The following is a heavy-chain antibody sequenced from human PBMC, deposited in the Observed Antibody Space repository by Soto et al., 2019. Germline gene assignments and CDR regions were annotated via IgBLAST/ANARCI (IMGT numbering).Heavy chain of an antibody. D-gene: IGHD3-22*01. CDR1: GYTFTSYG. J-gene: IGHJ4*02. CDR2: ISAYNGNT. Sequence: ASVKVSCKASGYTFTSYGISWVRQAPGQGLEWMGWISAYNGNTNYAQKLQGRVTMTTDTSTSTAYMELRSLRSDDTAVYYCARGPYYYDSSGYYYVTGFDYWGQGTLVTVSS. CDR3: ARGPYYYDSSGYYYVTGFDY. V-gene: IGHV1-18*04.